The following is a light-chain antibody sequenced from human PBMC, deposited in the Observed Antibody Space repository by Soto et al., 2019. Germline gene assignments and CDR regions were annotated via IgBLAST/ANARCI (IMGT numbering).Light chain of an antibody. V-gene: IGLV2-14*01. J-gene: IGLJ3*02. CDR1: STDVGGYKY. CDR2: EVS. CDR3: SSYTSSPTLGWV. Sequence: QSALTQPASVSGSPGQSITISCTGTSTDVGGYKYVSWYQQYRGKAPKLMIYEVSNRPSGVSNRFSGSKSGNTASLTISGLQAEDEADYFCSSYTSSPTLGWVFGGGTKLTVL.